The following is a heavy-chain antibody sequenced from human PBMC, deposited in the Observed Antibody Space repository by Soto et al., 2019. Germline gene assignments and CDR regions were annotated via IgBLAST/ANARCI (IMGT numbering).Heavy chain of an antibody. Sequence: EVQLVESGGGLVQPGGSLRLSCAASGFTFSSYWMSWVRQAPGKGLEWVSYISSSGSTIYYADSVKGRFTISRDNAKNSLYLQMNSLRAEDTAVYYCARDRNYYDSSGYYPAGYFDYWGQGTLVTVSS. CDR3: ARDRNYYDSSGYYPAGYFDY. CDR2: ISSSGSTI. CDR1: GFTFSSYW. V-gene: IGHV3-48*04. J-gene: IGHJ4*02. D-gene: IGHD3-22*01.